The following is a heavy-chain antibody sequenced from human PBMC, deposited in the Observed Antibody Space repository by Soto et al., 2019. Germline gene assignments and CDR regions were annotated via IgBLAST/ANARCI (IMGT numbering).Heavy chain of an antibody. CDR1: GGSFSGYY. CDR3: ARDKTPGRWLRFKGNWFDP. J-gene: IGHJ5*02. CDR2: INHSGST. V-gene: IGHV4-34*01. Sequence: SETLSLTCAVYGGSFSGYYWSWIRQPPGKGLEWIGEINHSGSTNYNPSLKSRVTISVDTSKNQFSLKLSSVTAADTAVYYCARDKTPGRWLRFKGNWFDPWGQGTLVT. D-gene: IGHD5-12*01.